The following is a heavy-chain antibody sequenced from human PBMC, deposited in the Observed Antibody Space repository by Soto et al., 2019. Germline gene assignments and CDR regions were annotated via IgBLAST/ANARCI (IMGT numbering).Heavy chain of an antibody. CDR2: ISGSGGST. V-gene: IGHV3-23*01. CDR1: GFTFSSYA. J-gene: IGHJ6*02. Sequence: GGSLRLSCAASGFTFSSYAMSWVRQAPGKGLEWVSAISGSGGSTYYADSVKGRFTISRDNSKNTLYLQMNSLRAEDTAVYYCAKSIAVAGNRNYYYGMDVWGQGNTVTVSS. D-gene: IGHD6-19*01. CDR3: AKSIAVAGNRNYYYGMDV.